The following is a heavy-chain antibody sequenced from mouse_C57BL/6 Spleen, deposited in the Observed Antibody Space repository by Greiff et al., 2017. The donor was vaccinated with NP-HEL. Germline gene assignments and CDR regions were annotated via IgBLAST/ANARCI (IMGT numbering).Heavy chain of an antibody. J-gene: IGHJ1*03. V-gene: IGHV1-81*01. CDR1: GYTFTSYG. CDR2: IYPRSGNT. CDR3: ARGYGSSYEYFDV. Sequence: QVQLQQSGAELARPGASVKLSCKASGYTFTSYGISWVKQRTGQGLEWIGEIYPRSGNTYYNEKFKGKATLTADKSSSTAYMELRSLTSEDSAVYFCARGYGSSYEYFDVWGTGTTVTVSS. D-gene: IGHD1-1*01.